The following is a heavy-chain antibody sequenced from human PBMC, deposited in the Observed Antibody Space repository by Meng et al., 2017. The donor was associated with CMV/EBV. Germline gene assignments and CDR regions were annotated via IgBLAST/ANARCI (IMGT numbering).Heavy chain of an antibody. CDR1: GYTFTSYY. D-gene: IGHD3-3*01. J-gene: IGHJ5*02. V-gene: IGHV1-46*01. Sequence: KVSCKASGYTFTSYYMHWVRQAPGQGLEWMGIINPSGGSTSYAQKFQGRVTMTRDTSTSTVYMELSSLRSEDTAVYYCARDFFSLEWLQYPPAPNWFDPWGQGTLVTVSS. CDR3: ARDFFSLEWLQYPPAPNWFDP. CDR2: INPSGGST.